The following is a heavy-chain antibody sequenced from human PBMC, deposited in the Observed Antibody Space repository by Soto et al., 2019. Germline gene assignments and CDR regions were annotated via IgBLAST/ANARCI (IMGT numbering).Heavy chain of an antibody. D-gene: IGHD3-10*01. CDR3: AREKPAFYHGSGRLIPHRAFDI. CDR2: IYSGGST. CDR1: GFTVSSNY. Sequence: GSLRLSCAASGFTVSSNYMSWVRQAPGKGLEWVSVIYSGGSTYYADSVKGRFTISRDNSKNTLYLQMNSLRAEDTAVYYCAREKPAFYHGSGRLIPHRAFDIWGQGTMVTVSS. J-gene: IGHJ3*02. V-gene: IGHV3-66*01.